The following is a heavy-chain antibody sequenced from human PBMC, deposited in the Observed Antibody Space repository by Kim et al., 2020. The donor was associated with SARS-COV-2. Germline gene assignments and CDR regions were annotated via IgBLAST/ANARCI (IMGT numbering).Heavy chain of an antibody. V-gene: IGHV3-7*01. D-gene: IGHD6-19*01. Sequence: GGSLRLSCAASGFTFSSCWMTWVRQAPGKGLEWVSDINQNGGEKYYVDSVKGRFTISRDNSKNSLYLQMSSLRAEDTAVYYCASDLLGALAGTSDYWGQGTLVTAS. J-gene: IGHJ4*02. CDR2: INQNGGEK. CDR1: GFTFSSCW. CDR3: ASDLLGALAGTSDY.